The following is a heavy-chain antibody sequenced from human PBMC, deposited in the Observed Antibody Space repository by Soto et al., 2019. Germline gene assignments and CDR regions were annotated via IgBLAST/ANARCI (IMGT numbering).Heavy chain of an antibody. D-gene: IGHD6-13*01. Sequence: PGGSLRLSCVASGFTFSSYWMHWVRQAPGKGLVWVSRINSDGSSTSYADSVKGRFTISRDNAKNTLYLQMNSLRAEDTDVYYCARVHSSSWSPWFDPWGQGTLVTVSS. J-gene: IGHJ5*02. CDR2: INSDGSST. V-gene: IGHV3-74*01. CDR3: ARVHSSSWSPWFDP. CDR1: GFTFSSYW.